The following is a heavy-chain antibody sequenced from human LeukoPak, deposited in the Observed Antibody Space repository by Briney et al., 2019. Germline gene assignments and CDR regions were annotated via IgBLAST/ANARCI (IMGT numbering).Heavy chain of an antibody. D-gene: IGHD5-24*01. V-gene: IGHV4-59*01. CDR1: GGSSNSYY. Sequence: SETLCVSCAASGGSSNSYYRTWIRQPPGKGLEWIGYIYYSGSTNYDPSLKSRVTISLDTSKNQFSLKLSSVTAADPAVYYCAARGDGYNNFYLELCGRGSLVTVSS. J-gene: IGHJ2*01. CDR3: AARGDGYNNFYLEL. CDR2: IYYSGST.